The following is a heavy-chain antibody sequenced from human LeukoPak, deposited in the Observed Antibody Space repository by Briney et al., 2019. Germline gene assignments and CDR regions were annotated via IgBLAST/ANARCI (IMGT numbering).Heavy chain of an antibody. CDR3: ARVSFWSGYALDY. D-gene: IGHD3-3*01. V-gene: IGHV3-48*01. CDR1: GFTFNTYT. CDR2: ISGSSGII. Sequence: PGGSLRLSYAASGFTFNTYTMNWVRQAPGKGLEWVSYISGSSGIIDYADSVRGRFTISRDNAKNSLYLQMNSLRAEDTAVYYCARVSFWSGYALDYWGQGTLVTVSS. J-gene: IGHJ4*02.